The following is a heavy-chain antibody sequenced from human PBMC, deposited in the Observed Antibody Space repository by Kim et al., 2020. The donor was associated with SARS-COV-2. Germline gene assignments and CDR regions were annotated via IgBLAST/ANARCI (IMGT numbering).Heavy chain of an antibody. J-gene: IGHJ6*03. CDR3: AREENHSIYYFLGV. V-gene: IGHV4-30-2*06. Sequence: SETLSLTCSVSRGSISRAGYSWSWIRQSPGKGLEWIAYIYQTGSAYYNPTFQSRATISVDMSKDQFSLELRSVTAADTAVYFCAREENHSIYYFLGVWSKGTMVTVSS. CDR1: RGSISRAGYS. D-gene: IGHD2-21*01. CDR2: IYQTGSA.